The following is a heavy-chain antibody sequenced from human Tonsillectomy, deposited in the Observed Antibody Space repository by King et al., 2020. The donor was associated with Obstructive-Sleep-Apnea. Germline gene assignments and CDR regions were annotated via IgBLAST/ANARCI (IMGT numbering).Heavy chain of an antibody. J-gene: IGHJ4*02. Sequence: QLQESGPGLVKPSETLSLTCTVSGGSISSYYWSWIRQPPGKGLEWIGYIYYSGSTNYNPSLKSRVTISVETSKNQSSLTLSSVTAADTAAYYCARNSGPKDQTWPYYDILTGYYKRGYFDYWGQGTLVTVSS. CDR1: GGSISSYY. V-gene: IGHV4-59*01. CDR2: IYYSGST. CDR3: ARNSGPKDQTWPYYDILTGYYKRGYFDY. D-gene: IGHD3-9*01.